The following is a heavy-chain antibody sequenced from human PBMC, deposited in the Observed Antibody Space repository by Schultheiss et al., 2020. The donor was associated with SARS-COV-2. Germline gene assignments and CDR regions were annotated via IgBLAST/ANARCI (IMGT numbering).Heavy chain of an antibody. D-gene: IGHD1-26*01. CDR3: ARAGDTTPYLDY. Sequence: ASVKVSCKASGYTFTGYYMHWVRQAPGQGLEWMGRINPNSGGTNYAQKFQARVTMTRETSITTAYMELSGLRSDDTAVYYCARAGDTTPYLDYWGQGTLVTVPQ. J-gene: IGHJ4*02. V-gene: IGHV1-2*06. CDR2: INPNSGGT. CDR1: GYTFTGYY.